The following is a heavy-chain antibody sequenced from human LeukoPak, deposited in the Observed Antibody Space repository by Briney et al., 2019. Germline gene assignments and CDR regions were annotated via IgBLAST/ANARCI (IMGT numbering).Heavy chain of an antibody. V-gene: IGHV4-34*01. CDR2: INYSGSP. J-gene: IGHJ2*01. CDR1: TGSLSGYY. CDR3: ARGVDL. Sequence: PSETLSLTCGVSTGSLSGYYWRWIRQPPGGRLEWIGEINYSGSPNYNPSLKSRVTISGDTSKKQFSLNLTSVTAADTGVYYCARGVDLWGRGTPVTVSS.